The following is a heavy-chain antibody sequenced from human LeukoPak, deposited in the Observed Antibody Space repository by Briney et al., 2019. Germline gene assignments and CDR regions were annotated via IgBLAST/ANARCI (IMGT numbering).Heavy chain of an antibody. D-gene: IGHD2-2*01. CDR2: MNEYGSDI. V-gene: IGHV3-7*01. J-gene: IGHJ4*02. Sequence: GGSLRLSCAASGFTFRSYSMSCVRQAPGKGLEWVAKMNEYGSDIFYVDSVKGRFTTSRDNAKNSLYLQMDSLRAEDTAVYYCARPRGCSSNRCNNFDYWGQGALVTVSS. CDR3: ARPRGCSSNRCNNFDY. CDR1: GFTFRSYS.